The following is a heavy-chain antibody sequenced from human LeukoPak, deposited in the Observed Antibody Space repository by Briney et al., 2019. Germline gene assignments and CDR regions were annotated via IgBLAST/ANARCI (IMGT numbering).Heavy chain of an antibody. Sequence: PGGSLRLSCAASGFTLSSYAMSWVRQAPGKGLEWVSAISGSGGSTYYADSVKGRFTISRDNSKNTLYLQMNSLRAEDTAVYYCAKDVVEEWLIDYWGQGTLVTVSS. CDR3: AKDVVEEWLIDY. V-gene: IGHV3-23*01. CDR1: GFTLSSYA. CDR2: ISGSGGST. J-gene: IGHJ4*02. D-gene: IGHD6-19*01.